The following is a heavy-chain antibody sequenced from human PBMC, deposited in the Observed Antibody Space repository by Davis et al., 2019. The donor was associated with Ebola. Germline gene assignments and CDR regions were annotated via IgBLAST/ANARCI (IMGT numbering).Heavy chain of an antibody. J-gene: IGHJ4*02. CDR1: GYNFNSYW. CDR2: IYPGDSDT. Sequence: KVSCKGSGYNFNSYWIVWVRQMPGKGLEWMGIIYPGDSDTRYSPSFQGQVTISADKSITTAYLQWSSLKASDTAMYYCARFLEWKADYWGQGTLVTVSS. V-gene: IGHV5-51*01. D-gene: IGHD3-3*01. CDR3: ARFLEWKADY.